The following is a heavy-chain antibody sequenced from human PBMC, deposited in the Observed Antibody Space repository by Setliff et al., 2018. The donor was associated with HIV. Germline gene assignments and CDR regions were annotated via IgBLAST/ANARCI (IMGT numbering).Heavy chain of an antibody. J-gene: IGHJ1*01. D-gene: IGHD3-22*01. CDR2: INPSGGST. V-gene: IGHV1-46*01. CDR3: ARSIPSSAHYYDSSGNGYFQH. Sequence: ASVKVSCKASGYTFTSYYMHWVRQAPGQGLEWMGKINPSGGSTSYAQKFQGRVTMTRDTSTSTVYMELSSLRSEDTAVYYCARSIPSSAHYYDSSGNGYFQHWGQGTLVTVSS. CDR1: GYTFTSYY.